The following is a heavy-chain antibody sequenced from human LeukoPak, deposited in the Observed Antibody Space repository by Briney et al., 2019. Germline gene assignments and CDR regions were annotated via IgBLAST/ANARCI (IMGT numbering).Heavy chain of an antibody. V-gene: IGHV4-31*03. CDR3: ARSHPFDH. CDR1: GPPSASGLQY. Sequence: SQPLSLPCTVSGPPSASGLQYGSCPPKHPGKGLEWIGYIYYIGGTYTTPSLKSRVTMSADTSKNQFSLKLNSVTAADTAVYYCARSHPFDHWGQGTLVIVSS. J-gene: IGHJ5*02. CDR2: IYYIGGT.